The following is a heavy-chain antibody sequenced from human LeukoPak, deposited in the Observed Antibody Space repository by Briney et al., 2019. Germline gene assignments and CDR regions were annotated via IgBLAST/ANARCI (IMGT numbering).Heavy chain of an antibody. CDR1: GGTFSSYA. D-gene: IGHD2-2*01. Sequence: SVKVSCKASGGTFSSYAISWVRQAPGQGLEWMGGIIPIFGTANYAQKFQGRVTITADESTSTAYMELSRLRSDDTAVYYCARADCSSTSCLNAFDIWGQGTMVTVSS. V-gene: IGHV1-69*13. CDR2: IIPIFGTA. J-gene: IGHJ3*02. CDR3: ARADCSSTSCLNAFDI.